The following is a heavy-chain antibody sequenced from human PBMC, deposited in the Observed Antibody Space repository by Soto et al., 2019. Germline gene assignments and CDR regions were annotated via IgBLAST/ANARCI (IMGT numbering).Heavy chain of an antibody. D-gene: IGHD3-22*01. CDR3: TRVRDSNDY. CDR2: IRSSGRSI. V-gene: IGHV3-48*03. J-gene: IGHJ4*02. Sequence: LRLPCVGSGFTFSSYEMNWVRQAPGKGLEWVSNIRSSGRSINYADSVKGRFTISRDNAKNSLYLQMNSLRAEDTAVYYCTRVRDSNDYWGQGTLVTVSS. CDR1: GFTFSSYE.